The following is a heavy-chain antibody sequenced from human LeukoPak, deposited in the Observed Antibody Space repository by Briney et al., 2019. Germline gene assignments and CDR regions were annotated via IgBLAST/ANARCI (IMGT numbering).Heavy chain of an antibody. CDR2: INPNSGGT. CDR1: GYTFTGYY. J-gene: IGHJ4*02. D-gene: IGHD3-3*01. Sequence: ASVKVSCKASGYTFTGYYMHWVRQAPGQGLEWMGWINPNSGGTNYAQKFQGRVTMTRDTFISTAYMELSRLRSDDTAVYYCARGARRYYDFWSGYYYFDYWGQGTLVTVSS. CDR3: ARGARRYYDFWSGYYYFDY. V-gene: IGHV1-2*02.